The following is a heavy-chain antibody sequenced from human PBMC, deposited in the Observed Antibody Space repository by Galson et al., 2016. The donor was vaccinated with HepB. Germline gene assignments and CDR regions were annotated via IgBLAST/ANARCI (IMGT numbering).Heavy chain of an antibody. Sequence: SVKVSCKASGYTFTTYGITWVRQAPGQGLEWMGWISVYNGDTKYAEKLQGRITMTTDTSTGTAYMELTSLRSDDTAVYYCARASWELATNFDYWGQGTLVTVSS. J-gene: IGHJ4*02. D-gene: IGHD4-23*01. CDR1: GYTFTTYG. CDR2: ISVYNGDT. V-gene: IGHV1-18*01. CDR3: ARASWELATNFDY.